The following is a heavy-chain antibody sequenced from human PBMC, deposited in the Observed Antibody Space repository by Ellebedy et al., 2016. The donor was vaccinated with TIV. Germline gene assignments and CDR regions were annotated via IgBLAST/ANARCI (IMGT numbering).Heavy chain of an antibody. J-gene: IGHJ4*02. V-gene: IGHV3-9*01. CDR1: GFTFDDYA. CDR3: VKRGDNGGHYFDN. D-gene: IGHD4-17*01. Sequence: SLKISXAASGFTFDDYAMHWVRQAPGKGLEWVSGISWNSGSIGYADSVKGRFTISRDNAKNSLYLQMNSLRGEDTAVYFCVKRGDNGGHYFDNWGQGTLVTVSS. CDR2: ISWNSGSI.